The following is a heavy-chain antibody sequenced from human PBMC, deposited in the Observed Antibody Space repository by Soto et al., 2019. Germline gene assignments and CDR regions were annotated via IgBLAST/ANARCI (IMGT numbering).Heavy chain of an antibody. Sequence: ASVKVSCKASGGTFSSYAISWVRQAPGQGLEWMGGIIPILGIANYAQKFQGRVTITADKSTSTAYMELSSLRSEDTAVYYCAGVPAIYSGSYGGVDYWGQGTLVTVSS. CDR1: GGTFSSYA. D-gene: IGHD1-26*01. CDR3: AGVPAIYSGSYGGVDY. J-gene: IGHJ4*02. V-gene: IGHV1-69*10. CDR2: IIPILGIA.